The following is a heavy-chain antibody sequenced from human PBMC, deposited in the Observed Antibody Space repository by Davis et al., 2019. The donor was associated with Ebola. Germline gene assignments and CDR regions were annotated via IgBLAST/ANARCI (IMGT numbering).Heavy chain of an antibody. J-gene: IGHJ4*02. Sequence: GGSLRLSCAASGFSLSIYGMHWVRQAPGKGLEWVAVIYYDGSNEYYADSVKGRFTISRDNSKNTLYLQMNSLRAEDTAVYYCAKGDFWSGYIRGGIYFDYWGQGTLVTVSS. CDR1: GFSLSIYG. V-gene: IGHV3-33*06. D-gene: IGHD3-3*01. CDR3: AKGDFWSGYIRGGIYFDY. CDR2: IYYDGSNE.